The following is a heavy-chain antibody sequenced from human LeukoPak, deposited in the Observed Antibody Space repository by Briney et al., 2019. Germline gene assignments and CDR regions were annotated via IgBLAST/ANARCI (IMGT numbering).Heavy chain of an antibody. J-gene: IGHJ4*02. V-gene: IGHV3-53*01. CDR1: GFTVSSNY. CDR3: AKDSAKKYDDY. D-gene: IGHD2/OR15-2a*01. CDR2: IYSGGST. Sequence: GGSLRLSCAASGFTVSSNYMSWVRQAPGKGLEWVSVIYSGGSTYYADSVKGRFTISRDNSKSTLYLQMNSLRAEDTAVYYCAKDSAKKYDDYWGQGTLVTVSS.